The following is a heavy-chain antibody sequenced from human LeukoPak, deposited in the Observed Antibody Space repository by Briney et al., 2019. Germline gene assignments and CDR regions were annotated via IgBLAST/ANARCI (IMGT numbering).Heavy chain of an antibody. CDR3: ARGQPPSYYDMDV. CDR2: IWSDGSTK. J-gene: IGHJ6*02. D-gene: IGHD6-13*01. Sequence: GRSLRLSCAASGFTFSSYGMHWVRQAPGKGLEWEAVIWSDGSTKYYADSVKGRFTISRDNSKNTLYLQMNSLRAEDTAVYYCARGQPPSYYDMDVWGQGTTVTVSS. CDR1: GFTFSSYG. V-gene: IGHV3-33*01.